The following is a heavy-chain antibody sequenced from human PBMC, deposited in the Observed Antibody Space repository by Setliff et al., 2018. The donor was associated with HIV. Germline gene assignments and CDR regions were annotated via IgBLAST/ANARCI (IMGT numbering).Heavy chain of an antibody. CDR1: GYTFTNSD. CDR3: ARDPRFSGYAQAFDY. Sequence: GASVKVSCKASGYTFTNSDINWVRQATGQGLEWMGWMNPNSGNTGYAQKFQGRVTMTRDTSISTAYMDLDRLGSDDTAVYYCARDPRFSGYAQAFDYWGQGSLVTVSS. CDR2: MNPNSGNT. D-gene: IGHD5-12*01. V-gene: IGHV1-8*02. J-gene: IGHJ4*02.